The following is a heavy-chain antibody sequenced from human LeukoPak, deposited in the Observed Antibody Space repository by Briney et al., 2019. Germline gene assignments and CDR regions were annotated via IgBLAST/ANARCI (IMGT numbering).Heavy chain of an antibody. V-gene: IGHV4-34*01. D-gene: IGHD3-22*01. CDR2: INQSGST. Sequence: SETLSLTCAVYGGSFSSYYWSWIRQPPGKGLEWIGEINQSGSTNYNPSLKSRVTMSIDTSKNQFSLKLSSVTAADTAVYYCASVPHYYDSSADYGGPYFFDYWGQGTLVTVPS. J-gene: IGHJ4*02. CDR1: GGSFSSYY. CDR3: ASVPHYYDSSADYGGPYFFDY.